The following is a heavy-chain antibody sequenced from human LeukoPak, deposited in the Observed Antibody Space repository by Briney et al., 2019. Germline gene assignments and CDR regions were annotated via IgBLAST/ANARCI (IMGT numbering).Heavy chain of an antibody. J-gene: IGHJ4*02. Sequence: PSETLSLTCTVSGGSISSSSYYWGWIRQPPGTGLEWIGSIYYSGSTYYNPSLKSRVTISVDTSKNQFSLKLSSVTAADTAVYYCARKYYYGSGSYYKDDYWGQGTLVTVSS. CDR1: GGSISSSSYY. V-gene: IGHV4-39*07. CDR2: IYYSGST. CDR3: ARKYYYGSGSYYKDDY. D-gene: IGHD3-10*01.